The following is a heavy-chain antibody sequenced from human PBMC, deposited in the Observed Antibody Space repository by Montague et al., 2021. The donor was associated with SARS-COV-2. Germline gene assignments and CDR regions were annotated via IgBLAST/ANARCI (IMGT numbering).Heavy chain of an antibody. CDR3: ARGRDGYYHRSALFDY. J-gene: IGHJ4*02. D-gene: IGHD3-22*01. Sequence: SETLSPTCTVSGGSISSYYWSWIRQPPGKGLEWTGYIYYSGSTNYNPSLKSRVTISVDTSKNQFSLKLTSVTAADTAVYYCARGRDGYYHRSALFDYWGQGTLVTVSS. CDR1: GGSISSYY. V-gene: IGHV4-59*01. CDR2: IYYSGST.